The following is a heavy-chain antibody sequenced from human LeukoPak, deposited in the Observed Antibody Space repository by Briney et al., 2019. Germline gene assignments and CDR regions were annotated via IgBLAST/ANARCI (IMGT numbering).Heavy chain of an antibody. D-gene: IGHD3-3*01. Sequence: GGSLRLSCAASGFTFSDYYMSWIRQAPGKGLEWVSYISSSGSTIYYAGSVKGRFTISRDNSKNTLYLQMNSLRAEDTAVYYCAKGPGATYDFWSGYFNYWGQGTLVTVSS. J-gene: IGHJ4*02. CDR3: AKGPGATYDFWSGYFNY. V-gene: IGHV3-11*01. CDR2: ISSSGSTI. CDR1: GFTFSDYY.